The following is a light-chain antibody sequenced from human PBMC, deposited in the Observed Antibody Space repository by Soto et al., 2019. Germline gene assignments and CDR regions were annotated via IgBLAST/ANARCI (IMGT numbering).Light chain of an antibody. CDR3: QQLSSYPRT. CDR2: GAY. V-gene: IGKV1-9*01. J-gene: IGKJ3*01. CDR1: QGMSTY. Sequence: DIQLTQSPSFLSASVGDRIILTCRASQGMSTYLAWYQQKPGKAPKLLIYGAYTLQSGVPSRFSGGGSGTEFTLTISSLQPEDFATYSCQQLSSYPRTFGPGTKVDIK.